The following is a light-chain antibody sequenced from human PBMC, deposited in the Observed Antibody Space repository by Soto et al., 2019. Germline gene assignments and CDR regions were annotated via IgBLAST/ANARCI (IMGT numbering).Light chain of an antibody. J-gene: IGKJ5*01. V-gene: IGKV3-20*01. CDR3: QQLNSYPH. CDR1: QSISSRS. CDR2: DAS. Sequence: ETVLTQSPGTLSLSPGERATLSCRASQSISSRSLAWYQQKPGQAPRLLIYDASTRATGIPDRFSGSGSGTDFSLTISRLEPEDFATYYCQQLNSYPHFGQGTRLE.